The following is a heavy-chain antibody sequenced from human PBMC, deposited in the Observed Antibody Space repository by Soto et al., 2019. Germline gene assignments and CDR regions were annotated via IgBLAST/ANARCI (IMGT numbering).Heavy chain of an antibody. CDR3: ARSAPPSGSFNRHFDY. D-gene: IGHD6-13*01. V-gene: IGHV4-4*02. CDR2: IYHSGST. Sequence: LSLTCAVSSGSISSSNWWIWVREPLGKGLEWIGEIYHSGSTNYNPSLKSRVTISVDKSKNQFSLKLSSVTAADTAVYYCARSAPPSGSFNRHFDYWGQGTLVTVSS. CDR1: SGSISSSNW. J-gene: IGHJ4*02.